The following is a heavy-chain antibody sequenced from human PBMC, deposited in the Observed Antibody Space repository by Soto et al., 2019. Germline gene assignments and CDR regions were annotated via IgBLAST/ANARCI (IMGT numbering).Heavy chain of an antibody. CDR2: IIPIFGTA. CDR1: GGTFSSYA. CDR3: AREFGRRTVVTPLGYYYGMDV. D-gene: IGHD3-10*01. J-gene: IGHJ6*02. V-gene: IGHV1-69*13. Sequence: GASVKVSCKASGGTFSSYAISWVRQAPGQGLEWMGGIIPIFGTANYAQKFQGRVTITADESTSTAYMELSSLRSEDTAVYYCAREFGRRTVVTPLGYYYGMDVWGQGTTVPVSS.